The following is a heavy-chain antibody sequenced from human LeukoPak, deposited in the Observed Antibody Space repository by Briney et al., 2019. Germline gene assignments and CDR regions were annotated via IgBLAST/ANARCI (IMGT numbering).Heavy chain of an antibody. CDR2: IIPIFGTA. CDR1: GGTFSSYA. CDR3: ARDLGSGSSSWEHFDY. Sequence: ASVKVSCKASGGTFSSYAISWVRQAPGQGLEWMGGIIPIFGTANYAQKFQGRVTITADKSTSTAYMELSSLRSEDTAVYYCARDLGSGSSSWEHFDYWGQGTLVTVSA. D-gene: IGHD6-13*01. V-gene: IGHV1-69*06. J-gene: IGHJ4*02.